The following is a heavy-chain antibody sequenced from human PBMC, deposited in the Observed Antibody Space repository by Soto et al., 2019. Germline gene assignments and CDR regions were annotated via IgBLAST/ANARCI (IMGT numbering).Heavy chain of an antibody. D-gene: IGHD2-15*01. Sequence: GSLRLSCAASGFTFSDSAIHWVRQASGKGLEWVGRIRSKANSDAIVYAASVKGRFTISRDDSKNTAYLQMNSLKTEDTAVYYCVRYCSGGSCPDAFDIWGQGTMVTVSS. CDR3: VRYCSGGSCPDAFDI. J-gene: IGHJ3*02. V-gene: IGHV3-73*01. CDR2: IRSKANSDAI. CDR1: GFTFSDSA.